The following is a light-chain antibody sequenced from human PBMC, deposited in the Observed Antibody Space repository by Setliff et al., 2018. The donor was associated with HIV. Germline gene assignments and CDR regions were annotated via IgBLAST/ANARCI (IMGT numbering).Light chain of an antibody. CDR2: EVR. Sequence: QSVLTQPASVSGSPGQSITISCTGTGSDVGGYNYVSWYQQHPGKAPKLIIYEVRNRPSGISNRFSGSKSGNTASLTISGLQAEDEADYYCSSYAISKTLPFGTGTKVTV. CDR1: GSDVGGYNY. CDR3: SSYAISKTLP. J-gene: IGLJ1*01. V-gene: IGLV2-14*01.